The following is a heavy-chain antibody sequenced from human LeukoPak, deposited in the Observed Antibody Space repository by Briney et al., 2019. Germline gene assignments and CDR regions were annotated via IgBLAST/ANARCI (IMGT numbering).Heavy chain of an antibody. Sequence: PPETLSLTCTVSGGSISSYYWSWIRQPPGKGLEWIGYIYTSGSTNYNPSLKSRVTISVDTSKNQFSLKLSSVTAADTAVYYCARQVYSSSWYEYNWFDPWGQGTLVTVSS. D-gene: IGHD6-13*01. V-gene: IGHV4-4*09. CDR1: GGSISSYY. CDR2: IYTSGST. J-gene: IGHJ5*02. CDR3: ARQVYSSSWYEYNWFDP.